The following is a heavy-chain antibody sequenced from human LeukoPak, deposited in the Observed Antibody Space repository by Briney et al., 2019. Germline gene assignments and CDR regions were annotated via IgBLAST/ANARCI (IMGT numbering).Heavy chain of an antibody. D-gene: IGHD5-18*01. CDR2: VDYSGGT. J-gene: IGHJ4*02. V-gene: IGHV4-39*01. CDR3: AGRSNKGPYSYITNDY. CDR1: GASISNPDYY. Sequence: PSETLSLTCTVSGASISNPDYYWGWIRQPPGKGLEWIGSVDYSGGTYYNPSLNGRVTIAVDTSSDQVSLNLNSVTAADTAVYYCAGRSNKGPYSYITNDYWGQGTLVTVSS.